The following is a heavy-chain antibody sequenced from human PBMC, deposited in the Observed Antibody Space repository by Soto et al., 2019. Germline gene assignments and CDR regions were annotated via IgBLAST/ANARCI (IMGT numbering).Heavy chain of an antibody. J-gene: IGHJ4*02. D-gene: IGHD1-26*01. CDR1: GYSFTSLD. V-gene: IGHV1-8*01. CDR2: MQPSTGRT. CDR3: ARGVSAGVDY. Sequence: ASVKVSCKASGYSFTSLDINWVRQTAGQGLEWMGWMQPSTGRTGYAQKFQGRVTMARDTSINTAYMELATLTSDDTAFYYCARGVSAGVDYWGQGTLVTVSS.